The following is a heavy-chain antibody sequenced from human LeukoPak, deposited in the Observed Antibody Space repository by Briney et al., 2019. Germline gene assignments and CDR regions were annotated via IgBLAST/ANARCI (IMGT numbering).Heavy chain of an antibody. Sequence: ASVKVSCKASGYTFTSYGISWVRQAPGQGLEWMGWISAYNRNTNYAQKLQGRVTMTTDTSTSTAYMELSSLRSEDTAVYYCARDRYYYGSGSYYSFDYWGQGTLVTVSS. D-gene: IGHD3-10*01. CDR2: ISAYNRNT. V-gene: IGHV1-18*01. CDR3: ARDRYYYGSGSYYSFDY. CDR1: GYTFTSYG. J-gene: IGHJ4*02.